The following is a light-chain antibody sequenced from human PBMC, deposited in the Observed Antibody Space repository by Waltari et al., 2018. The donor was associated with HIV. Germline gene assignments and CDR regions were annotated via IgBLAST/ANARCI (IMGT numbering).Light chain of an antibody. V-gene: IGLV7-43*01. CDR3: LLGEGGAQRYG. CDR2: TTR. J-gene: IGLJ1*01. Sequence: QTVVTQEPSLTVSPGGTVTVTCASRTGAVTSDYYPNWFQQKPGQVPSSLIYTTRKKQCWTPARLSGSFLVGKAGLRLSGVHGEDEDDYYGLLGEGGAQRYGFGTGTKVTVL. CDR1: TGAVTSDYY.